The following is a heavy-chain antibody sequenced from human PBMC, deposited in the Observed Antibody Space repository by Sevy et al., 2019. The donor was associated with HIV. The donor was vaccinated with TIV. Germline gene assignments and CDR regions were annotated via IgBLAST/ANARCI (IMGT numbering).Heavy chain of an antibody. J-gene: IGHJ6*02. Sequence: GGSLRLSCVASGSTFSNYWMHWVRQAPGKGLAWVSHINIDGSWTNFADPVKGRFTISRDNAKNTLYLQMDSLRAEDTAVYYCVRVRYYNAMEVWGRGTTVTVS. CDR3: VRVRYYNAMEV. CDR1: GSTFSNYW. V-gene: IGHV3-74*01. CDR2: INIDGSWT.